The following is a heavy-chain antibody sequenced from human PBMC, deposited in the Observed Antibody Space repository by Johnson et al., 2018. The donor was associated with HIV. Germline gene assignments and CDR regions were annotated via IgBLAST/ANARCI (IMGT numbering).Heavy chain of an antibody. CDR2: INIDGSER. Sequence: EVQLVESGGGVVQPGRSLRLSCAASGFTFDDYAMSWVRQAPGKGLEWVANINIDGSERYYVDSVKGRFTISRDNAKNTLYLQMNRLRAEDTAVYYCAKDITPYYGAFDLWGQGTMVTVSS. V-gene: IGHV3-7*01. J-gene: IGHJ3*01. D-gene: IGHD3-16*01. CDR3: AKDITPYYGAFDL. CDR1: GFTFDDYA.